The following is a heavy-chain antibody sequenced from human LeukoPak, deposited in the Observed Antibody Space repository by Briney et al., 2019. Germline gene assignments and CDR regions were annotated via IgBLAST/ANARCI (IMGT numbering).Heavy chain of an antibody. D-gene: IGHD3-9*01. CDR2: ISGSGGST. V-gene: IGHV3-23*01. CDR3: AKGVISTATYFSYFDY. Sequence: GGSLRLSCAASGFTFSSYAMSWIRQAPGKGLEWVSAISGSGGSTYYADFVKGRFTISRDNSKNTLYVQMNNLRAEDTAVYYCAKGVISTATYFSYFDYWGQGTLVTVSS. J-gene: IGHJ4*02. CDR1: GFTFSSYA.